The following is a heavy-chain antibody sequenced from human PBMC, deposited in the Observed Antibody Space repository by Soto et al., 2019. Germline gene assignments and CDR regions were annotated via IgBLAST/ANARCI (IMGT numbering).Heavy chain of an antibody. CDR2: INHSGST. D-gene: IGHD5-18*01. J-gene: IGHJ4*02. CDR1: GGSFSGYY. Sequence: SETLSLTCAVYGGSFSGYYWSWIRQPPGKGLEWIGEINHSGSTNYNPSLKSRVTISVDTSKNQFSLKLSSVTAADTAVYYCARGGGRTGYSYGYLNWWGQGTLVTVSS. V-gene: IGHV4-34*01. CDR3: ARGGGRTGYSYGYLNW.